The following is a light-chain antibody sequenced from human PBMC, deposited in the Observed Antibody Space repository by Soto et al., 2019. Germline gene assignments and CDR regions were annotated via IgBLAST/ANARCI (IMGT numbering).Light chain of an antibody. Sequence: DFQMTQSPSSLSASVGDTVTIICRASQGISNYLAWYQQKPGKVPELLIYAAFTLQSGVPSRFSGSGSGTDFTLTISGLQPEDVATYYCQKYDSAPWTFGQGTKVEMK. CDR3: QKYDSAPWT. V-gene: IGKV1-27*01. J-gene: IGKJ1*01. CDR1: QGISNY. CDR2: AAF.